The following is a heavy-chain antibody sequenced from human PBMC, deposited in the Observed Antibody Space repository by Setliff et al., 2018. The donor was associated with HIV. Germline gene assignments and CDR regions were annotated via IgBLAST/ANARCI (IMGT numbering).Heavy chain of an antibody. Sequence: PGGSLRLSCAAPGFTFSSYGMHWVRQAPGKGLEWVAFIRYDGSNKYYADSVKGRFTISRDNSKNTLYLQMNSLRAEDTAVYYCAKEAPVDGMDYWGQGTLGTVPQ. CDR2: IRYDGSNK. CDR3: AKEAPVDGMDY. J-gene: IGHJ4*02. CDR1: GFTFSSYG. V-gene: IGHV3-30*02. D-gene: IGHD6-19*01.